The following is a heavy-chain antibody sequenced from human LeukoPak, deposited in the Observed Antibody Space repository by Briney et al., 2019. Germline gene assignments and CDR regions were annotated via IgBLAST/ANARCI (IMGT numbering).Heavy chain of an antibody. Sequence: GASVKVSCRASGYTFTDYYMHWVRQAPGQGLEWMGWINPNSGGTNYAQKFQGRVTMTRDTPISTAYMELSRLRSDDTAVYYCARELPNPYYFYGMDVWGQGTTITVSS. J-gene: IGHJ6*02. CDR2: INPNSGGT. CDR3: ARELPNPYYFYGMDV. D-gene: IGHD2-15*01. CDR1: GYTFTDYY. V-gene: IGHV1-2*02.